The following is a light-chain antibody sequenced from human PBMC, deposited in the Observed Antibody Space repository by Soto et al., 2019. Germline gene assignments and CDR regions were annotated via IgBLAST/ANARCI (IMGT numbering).Light chain of an antibody. V-gene: IGKV4-1*01. CDR2: WAS. Sequence: DIVMTQSPDSMAVSVGERATINCKSSQSVLYSSNNKNYLAWYQQKPGQPPKLVIYWASTRESGVPDRFSGSGSGTDFTLTISSLQAEDVAVYYCQQYYSTLFTFGPGTKVDIK. CDR3: QQYYSTLFT. J-gene: IGKJ3*01. CDR1: QSVLYSSNNKNY.